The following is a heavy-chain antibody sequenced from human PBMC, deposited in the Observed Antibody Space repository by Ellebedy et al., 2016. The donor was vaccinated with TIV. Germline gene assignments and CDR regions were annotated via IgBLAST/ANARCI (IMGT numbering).Heavy chain of an antibody. CDR3: AKDYTAYSNDV. Sequence: GESLKISCAASGFTVSSSSLTWVRQAPGKGLQWVSIIYTTGLITYEDSVSGRFTISRDSSENTLYLQMNRLRADDTAVYYCAKDYTAYSNDVWGQGTLVTVSS. CDR1: GFTVSSSS. J-gene: IGHJ4*02. D-gene: IGHD5-18*01. CDR2: IYTTGLI. V-gene: IGHV3-53*01.